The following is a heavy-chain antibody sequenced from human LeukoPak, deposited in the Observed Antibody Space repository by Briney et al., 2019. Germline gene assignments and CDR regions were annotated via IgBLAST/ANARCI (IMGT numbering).Heavy chain of an antibody. Sequence: GGSLRLSCAGSGFTLSSSWMHWVRQAPGKGPVWVAHVSPDGNLANYADSVKGRFTISRDNAKNTLFLQMNSLRAEDTAVYYCARDLSFSPDHWGQGTLVIVSS. CDR3: ARDLSFSPDH. V-gene: IGHV3-74*01. CDR2: VSPDGNLA. CDR1: GFTLSSSW. J-gene: IGHJ4*02.